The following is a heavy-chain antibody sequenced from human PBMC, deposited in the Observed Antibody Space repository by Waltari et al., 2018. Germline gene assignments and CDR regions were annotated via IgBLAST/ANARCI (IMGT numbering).Heavy chain of an antibody. CDR2: RSGNGEIP. V-gene: IGHV3-23*01. D-gene: IGHD3-10*01. J-gene: IGHJ5*01. Sequence: EVQLLESGGGLVQPGGSLRLSCAASGFTFSTYAMSWVRQVPGKGLAWVSTRSGNGEIPYAVNSLRGRFTVSRDNSKNTLYLQMNSPRAEDTAVYYCAKRGVFGSGTYFKNNWFDSWAREPWSPSPQ. CDR3: AKRGVFGSGTYFKNNWFDS. CDR1: GFTFSTYA.